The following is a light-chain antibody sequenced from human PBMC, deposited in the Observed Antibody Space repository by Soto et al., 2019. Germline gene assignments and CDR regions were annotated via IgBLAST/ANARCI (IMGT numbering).Light chain of an antibody. CDR3: SSYTSDWGV. V-gene: IGLV2-14*01. CDR2: EVR. J-gene: IGLJ1*01. CDR1: SSDVGGYDF. Sequence: QSALAQPASVSGSPGQSITISCTGTSSDVGGYDFVSWYQHHPGKAPKLIIYEVRTRPSGVSDRFSGCKSGNTASLTISGLQAEDEADYYCSSYTSDWGVFGTGTKVTVL.